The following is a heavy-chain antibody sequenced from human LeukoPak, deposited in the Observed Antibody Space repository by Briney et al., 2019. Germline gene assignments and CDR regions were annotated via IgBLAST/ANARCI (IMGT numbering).Heavy chain of an antibody. V-gene: IGHV4-61*01. J-gene: IGHJ5*02. CDR3: ARGRFSSSWYIFDP. CDR2: IYNSGST. CDR1: GGSVSSDNYY. Sequence: PSETVSLTCTVTGGSVSSDNYYWSWIRQPPGKGLEWIGYIYNSGSTNYSPSLKTRVTMSADTSKNQLSLKLSAVTAADTAVYYCARGRFSSSWYIFDPWGQGALVTVSS. D-gene: IGHD6-13*01.